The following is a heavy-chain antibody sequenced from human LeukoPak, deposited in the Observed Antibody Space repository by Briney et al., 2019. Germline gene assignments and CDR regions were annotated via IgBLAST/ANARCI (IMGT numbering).Heavy chain of an antibody. D-gene: IGHD2-15*01. CDR1: GYTFTGYY. Sequence: ASVKVSCKASGYTFTGYYMHWVRQAPGQGLEWMGWINPNSGGTNYAQKFQGWVTMTRDTSISTAYMELSRLRSDDTAVYYCARGYCSGGSRSPSFKHWGQGPLFTVSS. CDR3: ARGYCSGGSRSPSFKH. CDR2: INPNSGGT. V-gene: IGHV1-2*04. J-gene: IGHJ1*01.